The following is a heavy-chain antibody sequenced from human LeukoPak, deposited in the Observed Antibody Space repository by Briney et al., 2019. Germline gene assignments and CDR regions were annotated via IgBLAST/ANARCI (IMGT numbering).Heavy chain of an antibody. J-gene: IGHJ4*02. D-gene: IGHD3-22*01. CDR1: GFTFSGYA. CDR2: ISSNGGST. CDR3: ARAITMTY. Sequence: GGSLRLSCAASGFTFSGYAMHWVRQAPGKGLEYVSAISSNGGSTYYANSVKGRFTISRDNSKNTLYLQMGSLRAEDMAVYYCARAITMTYWGQGTLVTVSS. V-gene: IGHV3-64*01.